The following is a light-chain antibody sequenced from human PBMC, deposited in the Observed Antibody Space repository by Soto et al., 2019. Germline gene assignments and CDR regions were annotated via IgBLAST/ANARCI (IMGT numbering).Light chain of an antibody. V-gene: IGLV2-14*03. CDR2: DVS. CDR3: ASYTTSSTYV. CDR1: SSDVGGFNY. J-gene: IGLJ1*01. Sequence: QSALTQPASVSGSPGQSIAISCTGTSSDVGGFNYVSWYQQHPGKAPKFMIYDVSSRPSGVSDRFSGSKSGNTASLTISGLQADDEADYYCASYTTSSTYVFGTGTNVTVL.